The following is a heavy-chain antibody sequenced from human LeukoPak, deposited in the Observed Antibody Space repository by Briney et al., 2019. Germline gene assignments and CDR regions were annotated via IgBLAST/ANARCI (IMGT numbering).Heavy chain of an antibody. Sequence: GGSLRLSCAASGFTFDDYAMHWVRQAPGKGLEWVSGISWNSGSIGYADSVKGRFTISRGNAKNSLYLQMNSLRAEDTALYYCATSSGYYNNYDYWGQGTLVTVSS. CDR1: GFTFDDYA. CDR3: ATSSGYYNNYDY. D-gene: IGHD3-22*01. V-gene: IGHV3-9*01. J-gene: IGHJ4*02. CDR2: ISWNSGSI.